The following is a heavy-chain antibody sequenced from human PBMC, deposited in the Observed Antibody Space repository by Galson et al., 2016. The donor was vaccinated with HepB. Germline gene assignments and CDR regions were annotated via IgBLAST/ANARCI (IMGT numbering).Heavy chain of an antibody. J-gene: IGHJ4*02. V-gene: IGHV3-9*01. D-gene: IGHD3-22*01. CDR2: INRNSANI. CDR3: AKDRGSSAYHTFDY. Sequence: SLRLSCAVSGFTFDDHAMHWVRQPPGKGLEWVSGINRNSANIGYADSVKGRFTISRDNAKNSLYLEMNSLRAEDTALYYCAKDRGSSAYHTFDYWGQGTLVTVSS. CDR1: GFTFDDHA.